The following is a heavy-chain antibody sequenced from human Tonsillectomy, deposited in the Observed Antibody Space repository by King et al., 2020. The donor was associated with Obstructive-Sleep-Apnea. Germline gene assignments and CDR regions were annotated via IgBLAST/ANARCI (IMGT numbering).Heavy chain of an antibody. CDR2: ISWNSANL. J-gene: IGHJ4*02. D-gene: IGHD6-13*01. CDR1: GFNFVDYA. Sequence: VQLVESGGGLVQPGRSLRLSCVGSGFNFVDYAMHWVRQAPGKGLEWGSVISWNSANLDYADSIKGRFTISRDNAKNSLFLQMSSLRVEDTALYYCVKDSSSCLDYWGQGTLVTVSS. V-gene: IGHV3-9*01. CDR3: VKDSSSCLDY.